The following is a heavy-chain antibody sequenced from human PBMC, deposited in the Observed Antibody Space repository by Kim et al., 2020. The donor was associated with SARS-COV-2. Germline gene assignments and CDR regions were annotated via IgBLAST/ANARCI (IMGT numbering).Heavy chain of an antibody. Sequence: SETLSLTCTVSGGSISNFYWNWIRQPAGKGLEWMGHIYTSGSTNYNPSLKSRVTVSVDTSKSQFSLRLISVTAADTAVYFCARSGQRDFSGSVDVFGIWG. CDR1: GGSISNFY. V-gene: IGHV4-4*07. J-gene: IGHJ3*02. CDR3: ARSGQRDFSGSVDVFGI. D-gene: IGHD2-15*01. CDR2: IYTSGST.